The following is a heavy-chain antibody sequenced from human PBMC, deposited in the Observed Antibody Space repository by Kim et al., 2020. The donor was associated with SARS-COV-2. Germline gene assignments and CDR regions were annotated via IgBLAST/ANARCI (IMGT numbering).Heavy chain of an antibody. D-gene: IGHD6-19*01. CDR2: ISYDGSNK. CDR1: GFTFSSYG. CDR3: AKAKSSGWSTFDY. Sequence: GGSLRLSCAASGFTFSSYGMHWVRQAPGKGLEWVAVISYDGSNKYYADSVKGRFTISRDNSKNTLYLQMNSLRAEDTAVYYCAKAKSSGWSTFDYWGQGTLVTVSS. V-gene: IGHV3-30*18. J-gene: IGHJ4*02.